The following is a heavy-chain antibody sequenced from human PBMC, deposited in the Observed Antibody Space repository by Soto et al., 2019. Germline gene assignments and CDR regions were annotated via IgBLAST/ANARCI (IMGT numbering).Heavy chain of an antibody. CDR1: GYIFTNSW. CDR3: ARLQAAMPAAAGMDV. CDR2: IYPGDSDT. J-gene: IGHJ6*02. Sequence: PGESRKISCKGSGYIFTNSWIGWVRQMPGKGLEWMGIIYPGDSDTRYSPSFQGQVTISADKSITTAYLQWSSLTASDTAMYYCARLQAAMPAAAGMDVWGQGTAVTVSS. V-gene: IGHV5-51*01. D-gene: IGHD2-2*01.